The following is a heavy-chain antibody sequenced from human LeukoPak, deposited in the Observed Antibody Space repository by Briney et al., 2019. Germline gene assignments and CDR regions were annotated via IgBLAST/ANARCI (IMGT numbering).Heavy chain of an antibody. D-gene: IGHD3-10*01. V-gene: IGHV1-8*03. Sequence: ASVKVSRKVSGYTLTELSMHGVRQAPGKGLEWMGWMNPNSGNTGYAQKFQGRVTITRNTSISTAYMELSSLRSEDTAVYYCARGITMVRGVIPYYYYMDVWGKGTTVTVSS. CDR3: ARGITMVRGVIPYYYYMDV. CDR1: GYTLTELS. J-gene: IGHJ6*03. CDR2: MNPNSGNT.